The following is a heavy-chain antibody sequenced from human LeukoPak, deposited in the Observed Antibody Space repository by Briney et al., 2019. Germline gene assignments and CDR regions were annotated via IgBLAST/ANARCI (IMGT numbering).Heavy chain of an antibody. J-gene: IGHJ4*02. CDR2: LRYDGSNN. Sequence: GGSLRLSCAASGFTFSSYGMHWVRQAPGKGLEWVAFLRYDGSNNYYAESAKGRFTISRDNSKNMLYLQMNSLRAEDTALYYCARGAGRYYDSSGYYIDFWGQGILVTVSS. D-gene: IGHD3-22*01. V-gene: IGHV3-30*02. CDR3: ARGAGRYYDSSGYYIDF. CDR1: GFTFSSYG.